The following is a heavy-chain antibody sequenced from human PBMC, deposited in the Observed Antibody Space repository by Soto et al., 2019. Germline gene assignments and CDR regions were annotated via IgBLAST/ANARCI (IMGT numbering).Heavy chain of an antibody. D-gene: IGHD3-16*01. Sequence: GGSLRLSCAASGFTFSSYAMSWVRQAPGKGLEWVSAISGSGGSTYYADSVKGRFTISRDNSKKTLYLQMNSLRAEDTAVYYFAKLPEGGYYFDYWGQGTLATVFS. V-gene: IGHV3-23*01. CDR2: ISGSGGST. CDR1: GFTFSSYA. CDR3: AKLPEGGYYFDY. J-gene: IGHJ4*02.